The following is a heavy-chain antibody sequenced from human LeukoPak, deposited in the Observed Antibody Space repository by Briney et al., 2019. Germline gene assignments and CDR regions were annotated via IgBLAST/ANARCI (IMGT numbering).Heavy chain of an antibody. CDR2: IYFGGNT. CDR1: GDSISTYY. V-gene: IGHV4-59*01. D-gene: IGHD3-22*01. Sequence: SETLSLTCTVSGDSISTYYWSWIRQPPGKGLEWIGYIYFGGNTNYNPSLKNRVTISVDTSKNQFSLRLTSVTAADSAVYYCARGGRFYDSRGYHREYHFDSWGQGALVTVSS. CDR3: ARGGRFYDSRGYHREYHFDS. J-gene: IGHJ4*02.